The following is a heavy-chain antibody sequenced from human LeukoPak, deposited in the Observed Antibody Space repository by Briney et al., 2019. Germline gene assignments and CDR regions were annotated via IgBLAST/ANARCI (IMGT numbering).Heavy chain of an antibody. Sequence: SETLSLTCTVSGGSISSYYWSWIRQPPGKGLEWIGYIYYSGSTYYNPSLKSRVTISVDTSKNQFSLKLSSVTAADTAVYYCARAIWAWFDPWGQGTLVTVSS. CDR1: GGSISSYY. CDR3: ARAIWAWFDP. J-gene: IGHJ5*02. D-gene: IGHD3-16*01. CDR2: IYYSGST. V-gene: IGHV4-59*08.